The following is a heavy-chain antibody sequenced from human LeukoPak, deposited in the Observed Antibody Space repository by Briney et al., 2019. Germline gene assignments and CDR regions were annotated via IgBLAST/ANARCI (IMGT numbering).Heavy chain of an antibody. D-gene: IGHD3-16*01. CDR2: ISYDGSNK. V-gene: IGHV3-30*18. J-gene: IGHJ4*02. CDR3: AKAGWGERVKWSLDY. Sequence: GGSLRLSCAASGFTFSSYGMHWVRQAPGKGLEWVAVISYDGSNKYYADSVKGRFTISRDNSKNTLYLQMNSLRAEDTAVYYCAKAGWGERVKWSLDYWGQGTLVTVSS. CDR1: GFTFSSYG.